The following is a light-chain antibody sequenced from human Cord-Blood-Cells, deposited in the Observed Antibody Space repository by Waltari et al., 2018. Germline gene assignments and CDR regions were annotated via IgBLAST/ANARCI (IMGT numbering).Light chain of an antibody. CDR2: DVS. CDR3: SSYTSSSTLLV. Sequence: QSALTQPASVAGSTGRAFTISPNGTSSDVGGYNYVYWYQQHPGKAPKLMIYDVSNRPSGVSNRFAGSKSGNTASLTISGLQAEDEADYYCSSYTSSSTLLVFGGGTKLTVL. CDR1: SSDVGGYNY. J-gene: IGLJ2*01. V-gene: IGLV2-14*01.